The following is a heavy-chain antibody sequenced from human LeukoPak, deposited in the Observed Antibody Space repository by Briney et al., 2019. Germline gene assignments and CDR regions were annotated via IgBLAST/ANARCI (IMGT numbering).Heavy chain of an antibody. D-gene: IGHD3-10*01. CDR2: ISSNGGST. CDR1: GFTFSSYA. J-gene: IGHJ1*01. Sequence: GGSLRLSCAAPGFTFSSYAMHWVRQAPGKGLEYVSAISSNGGSTYYANPVKGRFTISRDNSKNTLYLQMGSLRAEDMAVYYCARNYYGSGSYGAEYFQHWGQGTLVTVSS. CDR3: ARNYYGSGSYGAEYFQH. V-gene: IGHV3-64*01.